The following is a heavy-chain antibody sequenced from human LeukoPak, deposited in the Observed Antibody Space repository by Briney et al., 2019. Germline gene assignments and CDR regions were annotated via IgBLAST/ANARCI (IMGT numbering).Heavy chain of an antibody. Sequence: GGSLRLSCAVSGFTFDDYAMHWVRQVPGKGLEWVAGINWNSDSIGYAVRGRFTISRDNAKNSLYLQMHSLRVEDTALYYYVTNGGGDSGYGNFDYRGQGTLVTVSS. CDR3: VTNGGGDSGYGNFDY. D-gene: IGHD5-12*01. CDR2: INWNSDSI. CDR1: GFTFDDYA. V-gene: IGHV3-9*01. J-gene: IGHJ4*02.